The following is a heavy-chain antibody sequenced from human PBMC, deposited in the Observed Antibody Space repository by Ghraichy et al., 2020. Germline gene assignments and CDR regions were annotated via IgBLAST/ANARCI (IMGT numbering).Heavy chain of an antibody. CDR1: GGSFSGYY. V-gene: IGHV4-34*01. D-gene: IGHD3-3*01. J-gene: IGHJ6*02. Sequence: SETLSLTCAVYGGSFSGYYWSWIRQPPGKGLEWIGEINHSGSTNYNPSLKSRVTISVDTSKNQFSLKLSSVTAADTAVYYCARLRIRYYDFWSGYYNGGIYYYGMDVWGQGTTVTVSS. CDR2: INHSGST. CDR3: ARLRIRYYDFWSGYYNGGIYYYGMDV.